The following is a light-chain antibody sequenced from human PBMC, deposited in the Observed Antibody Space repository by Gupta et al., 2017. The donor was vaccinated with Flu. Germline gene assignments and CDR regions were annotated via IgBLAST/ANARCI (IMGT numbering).Light chain of an antibody. J-gene: IGKJ5*01. V-gene: IGKV1-39*01. Sequence: IQMTQSPSSLSASVGDRVTITCRASQSINRYLNWYQQKPGKAPKVLIFDASNLQSGVPSRFSGSGSGTDFSLIISSLQPEDFATYYCQQSYSIPHTFGQGTRLEIK. CDR3: QQSYSIPHT. CDR1: QSINRY. CDR2: DAS.